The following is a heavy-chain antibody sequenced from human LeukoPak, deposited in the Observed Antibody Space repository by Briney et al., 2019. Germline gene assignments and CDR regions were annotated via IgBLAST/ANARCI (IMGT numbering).Heavy chain of an antibody. CDR1: GYTFTGYY. D-gene: IGHD1-26*01. CDR2: INTNSCGT. Sequence: SVKLSCTPSGYTFTGYYVHWGRQAPGQGLEGRECINTNSCGTNHAQQVPGRVATTRDTSIRTVYTELSRVRSDDTCAYYCARGRSRAPAFDIWCQGTMVIVTS. V-gene: IGHV1-2*02. CDR3: ARGRSRAPAFDI. J-gene: IGHJ3*02.